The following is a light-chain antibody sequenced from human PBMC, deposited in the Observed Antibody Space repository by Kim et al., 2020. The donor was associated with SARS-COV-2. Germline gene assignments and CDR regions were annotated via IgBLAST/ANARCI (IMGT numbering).Light chain of an antibody. CDR3: QRYNTVPRL. V-gene: IGKV1-27*01. J-gene: IGKJ1*01. Sequence: GVPSRFSGSGSGTDFTLTIAGLQSEDVATYYCQRYNTVPRLFGQGTKVDIK.